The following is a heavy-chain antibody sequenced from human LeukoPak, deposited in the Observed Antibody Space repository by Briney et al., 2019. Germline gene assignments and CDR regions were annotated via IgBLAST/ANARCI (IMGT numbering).Heavy chain of an antibody. Sequence: GGALRLSRAASGFTFCRYALGWVRPAPGEGVEWGSYISSSGSSIYYAASVKGRFTISRDNAKNSLYLQMNSLRVEDTAVYYCARLVLAANGNWYDPWGQGTLVIVSS. CDR3: ARLVLAANGNWYDP. J-gene: IGHJ5*02. V-gene: IGHV3-48*03. CDR2: ISSSGSSI. CDR1: GFTFCRYA. D-gene: IGHD2-8*02.